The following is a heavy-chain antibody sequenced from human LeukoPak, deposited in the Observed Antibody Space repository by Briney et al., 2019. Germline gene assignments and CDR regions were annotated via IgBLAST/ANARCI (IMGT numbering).Heavy chain of an antibody. J-gene: IGHJ4*02. CDR1: LASINTFY. V-gene: IGHV4-59*01. CDR2: IYYSGSI. CDR3: ASSWIQIPGRLDY. Sequence: SETLSLTCTVSLASINTFYWSWIRQPPGKGLEWIGNIYYSGSIIYNPSLRSRVTISVDTSKNQFSLKLNSVTAADTAVYYCASSWIQIPGRLDYWGQGTLVTVSS. D-gene: IGHD5-18*01.